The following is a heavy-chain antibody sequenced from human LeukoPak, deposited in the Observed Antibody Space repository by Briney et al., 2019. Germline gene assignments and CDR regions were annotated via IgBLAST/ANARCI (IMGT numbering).Heavy chain of an antibody. V-gene: IGHV1-2*02. Sequence: ASVKVSCKTSGYTFTNYFVHWVRQAPGQGLEWMGWINPNSGGTNYAQKFQARVTMTRDTSITTAYMELRGLTSDDTAIYYCARVEGCSGGTCYWFDPWGQGTLVTVSS. CDR3: ARVEGCSGGTCYWFDP. CDR2: INPNSGGT. J-gene: IGHJ5*02. CDR1: GYTFTNYF. D-gene: IGHD2-15*01.